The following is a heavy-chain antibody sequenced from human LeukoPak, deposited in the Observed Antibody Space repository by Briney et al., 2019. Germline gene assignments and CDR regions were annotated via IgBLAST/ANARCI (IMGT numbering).Heavy chain of an antibody. Sequence: GGSLRLSCAASGFTFSSYGMHWVRQAPGKGLEWVAVIWYDGSNKYYADSVKGRFTISRDNSKNTLYLQMNSLRAEDTAVYYCARVVPNYSSSSGWFDPWGQGTLVTVSS. CDR1: GFTFSSYG. V-gene: IGHV3-33*01. CDR2: IWYDGSNK. J-gene: IGHJ5*02. CDR3: ARVVPNYSSSSGWFDP. D-gene: IGHD6-6*01.